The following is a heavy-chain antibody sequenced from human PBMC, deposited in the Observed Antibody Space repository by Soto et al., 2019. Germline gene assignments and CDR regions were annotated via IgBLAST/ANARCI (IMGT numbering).Heavy chain of an antibody. CDR3: AGRAMAVTWLDP. D-gene: IGHD6-19*01. Sequence: QVRLVQSGAELKRPGSSVKVSCRVSGDSDGIYNIAWVRQAPGQGPEWLGGIVPLIGTTDYSQRFRGRVTITADESTGTAYLELHSLKSEDTAVYYCAGRAMAVTWLDPWGQGTPVIVSA. CDR1: GDSDGIYN. J-gene: IGHJ5*02. CDR2: IVPLIGTT. V-gene: IGHV1-69*01.